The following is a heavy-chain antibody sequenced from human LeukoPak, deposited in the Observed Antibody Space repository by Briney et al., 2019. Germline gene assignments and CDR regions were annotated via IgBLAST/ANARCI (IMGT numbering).Heavy chain of an antibody. CDR3: TRGSIAYYYMDV. D-gene: IGHD3-22*01. V-gene: IGHV4-59*01. J-gene: IGHJ6*03. Sequence: SETLSLTCTVSGGSISSYYWSWIRQPPGEGLEWIGNIYYSGSTNYNPSLKSRVTISVDTSKNQFSLKLSSVTAADTAVYYCTRGSIAYYYMDVWVKGTTVTISS. CDR2: IYYSGST. CDR1: GGSISSYY.